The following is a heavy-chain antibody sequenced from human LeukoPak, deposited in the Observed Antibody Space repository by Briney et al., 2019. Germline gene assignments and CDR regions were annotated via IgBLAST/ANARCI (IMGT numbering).Heavy chain of an antibody. CDR3: ARGSSSGSLPFDY. CDR1: GGSISSYY. V-gene: IGHV4-39*07. J-gene: IGHJ4*02. D-gene: IGHD6-19*01. CDR2: IYYSGST. Sequence: SETLSLTCTDSGGSISSYYWGWIRQPPGKGLEWIGSIYYSGSTYYNPSLKSRVTISVDTSKNQFSLKLSSVTAADTAVYYCARGSSSGSLPFDYWGQGTLVTVSS.